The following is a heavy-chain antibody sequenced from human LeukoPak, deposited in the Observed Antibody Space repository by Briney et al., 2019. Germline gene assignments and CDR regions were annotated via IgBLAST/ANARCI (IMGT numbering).Heavy chain of an antibody. V-gene: IGHV4-39*07. CDR3: ARGDYLAMVRGVGGFDY. Sequence: SETLSLTCTVSGGSISSSSYYWGWIRQPPGKGLEWIGSIYYSGSTYYNPSLKSRVTISVDTSKNQFSLKLSSVTAADTAVYYCARGDYLAMVRGVGGFDYWGQGTLVTVSS. CDR2: IYYSGST. D-gene: IGHD3-10*01. CDR1: GGSISSSSYY. J-gene: IGHJ4*02.